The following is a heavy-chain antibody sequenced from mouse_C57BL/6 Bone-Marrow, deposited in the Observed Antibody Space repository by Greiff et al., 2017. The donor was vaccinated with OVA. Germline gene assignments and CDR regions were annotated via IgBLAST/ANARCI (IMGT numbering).Heavy chain of an antibody. CDR1: GFTFSSYA. CDR2: ISDGGSYT. V-gene: IGHV5-4*01. J-gene: IGHJ3*01. D-gene: IGHD2-3*01. Sequence: DVKLVESGGGLVKPGGSLKLSCAASGFTFSSYAMSWVRQTPEKRLEWVATISDGGSYTYYPDNVKGRFTISRDNAKNNLYLQMSHLKSEDTAMYYCAREEDGSPFAYWGQGTLVTVSA. CDR3: AREEDGSPFAY.